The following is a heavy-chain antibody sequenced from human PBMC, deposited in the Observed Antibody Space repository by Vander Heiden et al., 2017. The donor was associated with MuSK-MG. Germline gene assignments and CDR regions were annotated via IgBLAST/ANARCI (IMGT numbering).Heavy chain of an antibody. V-gene: IGHV1-46*01. CDR2: INPSGGST. CDR1: GYTSTSYY. Sequence: QVQLVQSGAAVKNPGASVKVSCKASGYTSTSYYMHWVRQAPGQGLEGMGIINPSGGSTSYAKKFQGRVTMTRDTSTSTVYMELSSLRSEDTAVYYCARGGMTTVTKDYWGQGTLVTVSS. CDR3: ARGGMTTVTKDY. D-gene: IGHD4-4*01. J-gene: IGHJ4*02.